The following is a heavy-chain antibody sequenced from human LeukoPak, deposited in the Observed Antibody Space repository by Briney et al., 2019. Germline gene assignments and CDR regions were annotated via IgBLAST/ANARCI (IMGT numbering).Heavy chain of an antibody. J-gene: IGHJ4*02. CDR3: ARFEGRYGDSVD. CDR2: IYRSGST. D-gene: IGHD4-17*01. V-gene: IGHV4-38-2*01. CDR1: GYSISSGYH. Sequence: SETLSLTCAVSGYSISSGYHWGWIRQPPGKGLEWIGSIYRSGSTYYNPSLKSRVTISVDTSKNQFSLKLSSVTAADTAVYYCARFEGRYGDSVDWGQGTLVTVSS.